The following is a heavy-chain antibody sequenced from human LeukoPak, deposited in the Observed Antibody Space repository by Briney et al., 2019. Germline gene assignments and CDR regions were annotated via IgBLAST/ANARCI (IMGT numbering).Heavy chain of an antibody. V-gene: IGHV3-7*01. CDR2: IKQDGSEN. CDR3: ARDGVSYYYGSGSYYPH. J-gene: IGHJ4*02. D-gene: IGHD3-10*01. Sequence: GGSLRLSCVASGFRFSGYWMSWVRQAPGKGLEWVANIKQDGSENYSVDSVKGRLTISRDNAKNSLYLQMNSLRAEDTAVYYCARDGVSYYYGSGSYYPHWGQGTLVTVSS. CDR1: GFRFSGYW.